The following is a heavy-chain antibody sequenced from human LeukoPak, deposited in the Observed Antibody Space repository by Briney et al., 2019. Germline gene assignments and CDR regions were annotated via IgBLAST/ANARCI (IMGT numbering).Heavy chain of an antibody. CDR3: ARGYCSSTSCYISAPVYYYYMDV. CDR1: GYSISSGYY. V-gene: IGHV4-38-2*02. D-gene: IGHD2-2*02. Sequence: SETLSLTCTVSGYSISSGYYWGWVRQPPGKGLEGIGSIYHSGSTYYNPSLKSRVTISVGTSKNQSSLKLSSVTAADTAVYYCARGYCSSTSCYISAPVYYYYMDVWGKGTTVTVSS. J-gene: IGHJ6*03. CDR2: IYHSGST.